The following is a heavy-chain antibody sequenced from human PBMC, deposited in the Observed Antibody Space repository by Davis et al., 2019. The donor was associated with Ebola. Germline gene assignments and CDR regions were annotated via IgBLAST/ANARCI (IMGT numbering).Heavy chain of an antibody. Sequence: ASVKVSCKASGYTFSSYGISWVRQAPGQGLEWMGWINTYNGNTNYAQKFQGRVTMTREPSTSTVYMELSSLRSEDTAVYYSARAYSSSSAYYNMDVWGKGTTVTVSS. CDR3: ARAYSSSSAYYNMDV. CDR2: INTYNGNT. J-gene: IGHJ6*03. D-gene: IGHD6-6*01. V-gene: IGHV1-18*01. CDR1: GYTFSSYG.